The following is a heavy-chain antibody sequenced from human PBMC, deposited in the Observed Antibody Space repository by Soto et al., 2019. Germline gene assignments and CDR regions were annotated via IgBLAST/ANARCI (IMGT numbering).Heavy chain of an antibody. J-gene: IGHJ6*02. Sequence: QVQLVQSGAEVKKPGSSVKVSCKASGGTFSSYAISWVRQAPGQGLEWMGGIIRIFGTANYAQKFQGRVTITADESTSTAYMELSSLRSEDTAVYYCARGRYYGSGSRTDYYYYYGMDVWGQGTTVTVSS. V-gene: IGHV1-69*12. D-gene: IGHD3-10*01. CDR2: IIRIFGTA. CDR1: GGTFSSYA. CDR3: ARGRYYGSGSRTDYYYYYGMDV.